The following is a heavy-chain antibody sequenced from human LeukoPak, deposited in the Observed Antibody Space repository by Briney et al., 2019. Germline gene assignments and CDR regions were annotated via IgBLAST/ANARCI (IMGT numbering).Heavy chain of an antibody. CDR1: GGSFSGYY. CDR3: ARRRRIVGATPGAFDI. V-gene: IGHV4-34*01. D-gene: IGHD1-26*01. Sequence: SETLSLTCTVYGGSFSGYYWSWIRQPPGKGLEWIGEINHSGSTNYNPSLKSRVTISVDTSKNQFSLKLSSVTAADTAVYYCARRRRIVGATPGAFDIWGQGTMVTVSS. J-gene: IGHJ3*02. CDR2: INHSGST.